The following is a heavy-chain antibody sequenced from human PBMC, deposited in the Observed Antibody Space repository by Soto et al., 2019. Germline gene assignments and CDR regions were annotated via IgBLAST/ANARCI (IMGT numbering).Heavy chain of an antibody. CDR3: AYRRTPLDY. CDR2: ISGSGGST. J-gene: IGHJ4*02. V-gene: IGHV3-23*01. CDR1: GFTFISYA. Sequence: PGGSLRLSCAASGFTFISYAMSWGLQAPGKGLEWVSAISGSGGSTYYADSVKGRFTISRDNSKNTLYLQMNSLRAEDTAVYYCAYRRTPLDYRGQGTLVTVSS.